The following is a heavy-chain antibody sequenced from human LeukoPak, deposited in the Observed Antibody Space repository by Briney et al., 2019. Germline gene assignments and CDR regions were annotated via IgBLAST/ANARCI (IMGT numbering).Heavy chain of an antibody. CDR2: ISAYNGNT. J-gene: IGHJ4*02. D-gene: IGHD1-26*01. CDR1: GYTFPSYG. V-gene: IGHV1-18*01. Sequence: VASVKVSCKASGYTFPSYGISWVRQAPGQGLEWMGWISAYNGNTNYAQKLQGRVTMTTDTSTSTAYMELRSLRSDDTAVYYCARDTGIVGATTLDYWGQGTLVTVSS. CDR3: ARDTGIVGATTLDY.